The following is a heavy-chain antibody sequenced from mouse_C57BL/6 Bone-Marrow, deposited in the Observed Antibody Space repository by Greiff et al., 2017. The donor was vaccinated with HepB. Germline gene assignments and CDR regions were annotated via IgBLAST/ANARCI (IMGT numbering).Heavy chain of an antibody. J-gene: IGHJ4*01. V-gene: IGHV3-6*01. CDR1: GYSITSGYY. CDR3: AEGAMDY. Sequence: EVQLVESGPGLVKPSQSLSLTCSVTGYSITSGYYWNWIRQFPGNKLEWMGYISYDGSNNYNPSLKNRISITRDTSKNQFFLKLNSVTTEDTATYYCAEGAMDYWGQGTSVTVSS. CDR2: ISYDGSN.